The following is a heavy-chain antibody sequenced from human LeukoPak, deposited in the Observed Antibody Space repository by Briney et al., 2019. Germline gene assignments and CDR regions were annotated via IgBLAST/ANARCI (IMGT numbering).Heavy chain of an antibody. CDR1: GGSMTGSY. J-gene: IGHJ2*01. D-gene: IGHD1-26*01. Sequence: SETLSLTCTVSGGSMTGSYWSWIRQSPGKGLEWIGYIYYSGTTNYNPPLKSRVTISADTSKNQFSLKLTSVTAADTAVYFCARGGWSLDLWGRGTLVAVSS. CDR3: ARGGWSLDL. CDR2: IYYSGTT. V-gene: IGHV4-59*01.